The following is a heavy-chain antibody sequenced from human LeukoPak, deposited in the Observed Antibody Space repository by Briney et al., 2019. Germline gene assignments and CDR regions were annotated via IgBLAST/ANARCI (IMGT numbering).Heavy chain of an antibody. J-gene: IGHJ3*02. V-gene: IGHV4-34*01. CDR3: ARDGFAVNDFWSGPGLGDI. CDR1: GGSFSGYY. D-gene: IGHD3-3*01. Sequence: PSETLSLTCAVYGGSFSGYYWSWIRQPPGKGLEWIGEINHSGSTNYNPSLKSRVTISVDTSKNQFSLKLSSVTAADTAVYYCARDGFAVNDFWSGPGLGDIWGQGTMVTVSS. CDR2: INHSGST.